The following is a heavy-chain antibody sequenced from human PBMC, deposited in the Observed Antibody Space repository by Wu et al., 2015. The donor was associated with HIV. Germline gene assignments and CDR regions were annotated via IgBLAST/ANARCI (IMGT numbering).Heavy chain of an antibody. CDR1: GFTFTSSA. V-gene: IGHV1-58*02. CDR3: AAVKISSSWSYYFDY. J-gene: IGHJ4*02. CDR2: IVVGSGNT. D-gene: IGHD6-13*01. Sequence: LVQSGPEVKKPGTSVKVSCKASGFTFTSSAMQWVRQARGQRLEWIGWIVVGSGNTNYAQKFQERVTITRDMSTSTAYMELSSLRSEDTAVYYCAAVKISSSWSYYFDYWGQGTLVTVSS.